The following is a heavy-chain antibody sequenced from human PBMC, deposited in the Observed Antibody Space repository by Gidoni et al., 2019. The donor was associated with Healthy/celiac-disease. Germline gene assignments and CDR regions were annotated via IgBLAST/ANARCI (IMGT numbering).Heavy chain of an antibody. V-gene: IGHV3-30*18. CDR3: AKDPDDYVWGSWMDY. CDR1: GFTFSSYG. Sequence: LRLSCAASGFTFSSYGMHWVRQAPGKGLEWGAVISYDGSNKYYADSVKGRFTISRDNSKNTLYLQMNSLRAEDTAVYYCAKDPDDYVWGSWMDYWGQGTLVTVSS. J-gene: IGHJ4*02. D-gene: IGHD3-16*01. CDR2: ISYDGSNK.